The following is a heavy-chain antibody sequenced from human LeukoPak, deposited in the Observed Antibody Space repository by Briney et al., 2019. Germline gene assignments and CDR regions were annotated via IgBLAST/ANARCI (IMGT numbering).Heavy chain of an antibody. CDR2: IYYSGST. V-gene: IGHV4-61*01. D-gene: IGHD4-23*01. J-gene: IGHJ4*02. CDR3: ARGGNALDY. Sequence: SETLSLTCTVSGGSVSSYSHYWSWIRQPPGKGLEWIGYIYYSGSTNYNPSLKSRVTISVDTSKNQISLRLSSVTAADTAVYYCARGGNALDYWGQGTLVTVSS. CDR1: GGSVSSYSHY.